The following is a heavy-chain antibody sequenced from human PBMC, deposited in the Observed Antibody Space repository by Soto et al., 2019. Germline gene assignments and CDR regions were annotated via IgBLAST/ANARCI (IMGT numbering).Heavy chain of an antibody. J-gene: IGHJ2*01. V-gene: IGHV1-18*04. D-gene: IGHD1-26*01. Sequence: QGQLVQSGAEVKKPGASVNVSCKASGYTSSIYGISWVRQAPGQGLEWMAWISGYNGNIKYAQKFQGRVTVATDTTTTGAYMELRSLRSDVTAVYYCARDVSGGTYPWFFDLWGRGTLVTVSS. CDR3: ARDVSGGTYPWFFDL. CDR1: GYTSSIYG. CDR2: ISGYNGNI.